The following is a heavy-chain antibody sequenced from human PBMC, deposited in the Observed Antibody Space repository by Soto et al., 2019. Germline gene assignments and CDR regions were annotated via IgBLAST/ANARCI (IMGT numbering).Heavy chain of an antibody. D-gene: IGHD3-10*01. CDR3: ARVPVTRVGELVSIDY. V-gene: IGHV4-59*01. CDR2: IYYSGGT. J-gene: IGHJ4*02. CDR1: GGSISGYY. Sequence: SETLSLTCAVSGGSISGYYWSWIRQPPGKGLEWIGDIYYSGGTNYNPSLKSRVTISVDTSKNQFSLKLTSVTAADRAVYYCARVPVTRVGELVSIDYWGQGTLVTVSS.